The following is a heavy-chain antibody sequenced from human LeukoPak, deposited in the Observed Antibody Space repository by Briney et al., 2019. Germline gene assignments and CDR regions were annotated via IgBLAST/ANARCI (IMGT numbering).Heavy chain of an antibody. J-gene: IGHJ3*02. CDR2: ISYDASNK. CDR1: EFTFSSYA. V-gene: IGHV3-30*04. D-gene: IGHD6-19*01. Sequence: SGGSLRLSCAASEFTFSSYAVHWVRQAPGKGLEWVALISYDASNKYYADSMKGRFTISRDNSKNTLYLQLNSLRTEDTAVYYCARGARGSGWRVFDIWGQGTMVTVSS. CDR3: ARGARGSGWRVFDI.